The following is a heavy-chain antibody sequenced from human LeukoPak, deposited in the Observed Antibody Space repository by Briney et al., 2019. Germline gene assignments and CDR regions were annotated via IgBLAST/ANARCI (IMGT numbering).Heavy chain of an antibody. Sequence: ASVTASCKASGYTFTNYYIHWVRQAPGQGLEWMGVVNPSGGNADYAQNFQGRVTMTRDTSTSTVYMELISLRSEDTAVYYCASDFAGYSSGSYHPDYWGQGTLVTVSS. CDR2: VNPSGGNA. CDR1: GYTFTNYY. V-gene: IGHV1-46*01. D-gene: IGHD6-19*01. CDR3: ASDFAGYSSGSYHPDY. J-gene: IGHJ4*02.